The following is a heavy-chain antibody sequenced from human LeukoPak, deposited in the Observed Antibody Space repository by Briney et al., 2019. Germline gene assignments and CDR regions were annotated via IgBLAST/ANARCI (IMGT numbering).Heavy chain of an antibody. CDR3: ARGNKRGYCSSTSCYTSPGDAFDI. CDR1: AYTFTSYG. Sequence: PVASVKVSCKASAYTFTSYGISWVRQAPGQGLEWMGWISAYNGNTNYAQKLQGRVTMTTDTSTSTAYMELRSLRSDDTAVYYCARGNKRGYCSSTSCYTSPGDAFDIWGQGTMVTVSS. J-gene: IGHJ3*02. D-gene: IGHD2-2*02. CDR2: ISAYNGNT. V-gene: IGHV1-18*01.